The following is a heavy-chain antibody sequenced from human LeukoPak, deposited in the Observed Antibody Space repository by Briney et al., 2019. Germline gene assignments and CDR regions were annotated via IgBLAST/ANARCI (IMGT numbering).Heavy chain of an antibody. Sequence: GASVKASCKASGYTFTGYYMHWERQAPGQGLEWMGWINPNSGGTNYAQKFQGRVTMTRDTSISTAYMELSRLRSDDTAVYYCAREEDYYGSGSSFDYWGQGTLVTVSS. D-gene: IGHD3-10*01. CDR1: GYTFTGYY. CDR3: AREEDYYGSGSSFDY. V-gene: IGHV1-2*02. J-gene: IGHJ4*02. CDR2: INPNSGGT.